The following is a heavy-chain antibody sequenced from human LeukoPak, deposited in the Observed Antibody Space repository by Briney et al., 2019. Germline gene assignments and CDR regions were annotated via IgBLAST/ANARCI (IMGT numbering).Heavy chain of an antibody. D-gene: IGHD6-13*01. CDR2: ISSSSSYT. Sequence: GGSLRLSCAASGFTFSDYYMSWIRQAPGKGLEWVSYISSSSSYTNYADSEKGRFTISRDNAKNSLYLQMNSLRAEDTAVYYCARKWQQPEGYYYGMDVWGKGTTVTVSS. V-gene: IGHV3-11*06. CDR3: ARKWQQPEGYYYGMDV. J-gene: IGHJ6*04. CDR1: GFTFSDYY.